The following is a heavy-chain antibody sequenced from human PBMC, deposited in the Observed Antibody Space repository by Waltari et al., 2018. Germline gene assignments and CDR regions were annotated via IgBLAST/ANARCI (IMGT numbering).Heavy chain of an antibody. CDR3: ARVPAAIYYYYGMDV. V-gene: IGHV4-4*03. CDR2: IYHSGST. J-gene: IGHJ6*02. Sequence: QVQLPESGPGLVKPPGTLSLTCAVSGGSIGSSNWWRWVRQPPGKGLEWIGEIYHSGSTNYNPSLKSRVTISVDKSKNQFSLKLSSVTAADTAVYYCARVPAAIYYYYGMDVWGQGTTVTVSS. D-gene: IGHD2-2*01. CDR1: GGSIGSSNW.